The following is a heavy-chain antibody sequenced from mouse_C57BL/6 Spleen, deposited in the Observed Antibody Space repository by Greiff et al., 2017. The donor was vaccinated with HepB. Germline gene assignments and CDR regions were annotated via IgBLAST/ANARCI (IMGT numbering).Heavy chain of an antibody. V-gene: IGHV5-9*01. CDR1: GFTFSSYT. J-gene: IGHJ3*01. CDR2: ISGGGGNT. D-gene: IGHD3-2*02. Sequence: EVKLMESGGGLVKPGGSLKLSCAASGFTFSSYTMSWVRQTPEKRLEWVATISGGGGNTYYPDSVKGRFTISRDNAKNTLYLQMSSLRSEDTALYYCARQSSGYVGWFAYWGQGTLVTVSA. CDR3: ARQSSGYVGWFAY.